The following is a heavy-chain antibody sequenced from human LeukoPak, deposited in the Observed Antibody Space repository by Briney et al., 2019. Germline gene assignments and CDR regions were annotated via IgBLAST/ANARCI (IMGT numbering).Heavy chain of an antibody. Sequence: SETLSLTCTVPGGSVSSGSYYWSWIRQPPGKGLEWIGYIYYSGSTNYSPSLKSRVTISVDTSKNQFSLKLSSVTAADTAVYYCARDIGSSWGVMEFDYWGQGTLVTVSS. CDR3: ARDIGSSWGVMEFDY. CDR2: IYYSGST. V-gene: IGHV4-61*01. CDR1: GGSVSSGSYY. D-gene: IGHD6-13*01. J-gene: IGHJ4*02.